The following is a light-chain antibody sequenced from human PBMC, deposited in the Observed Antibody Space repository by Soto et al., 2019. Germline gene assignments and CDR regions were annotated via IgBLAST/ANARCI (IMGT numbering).Light chain of an antibody. Sequence: QSVLTQPPSVSAAPGQKVTISCSGSTSNIGNSYVSWYQQIPGTAPKLLIYENNKRPSGIPDRFSGSKSGTSATLGITGLQTGDEADYYCGTWDTSLSPGYVFGTGTKVTVL. J-gene: IGLJ1*01. CDR1: TSNIGNSY. CDR2: ENN. V-gene: IGLV1-51*02. CDR3: GTWDTSLSPGYV.